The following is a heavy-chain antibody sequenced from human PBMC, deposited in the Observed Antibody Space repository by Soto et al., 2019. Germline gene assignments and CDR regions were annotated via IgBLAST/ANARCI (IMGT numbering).Heavy chain of an antibody. CDR3: ARGDGTVEAYCGADCYNY. Sequence: QVQLVESGGGVIQPGRSLRLSCAASGFTFSLCAMHWVRQAPGKGLEWVAVMSYDGNHRYYADSVKGRFTISRDNSKNTXXLQMNSLRSEGTAVYYCARGDGTVEAYCGADCYNYWGQGTLVTVSS. CDR2: MSYDGNHR. V-gene: IGHV3-30-3*01. D-gene: IGHD2-21*02. CDR1: GFTFSLCA. J-gene: IGHJ4*02.